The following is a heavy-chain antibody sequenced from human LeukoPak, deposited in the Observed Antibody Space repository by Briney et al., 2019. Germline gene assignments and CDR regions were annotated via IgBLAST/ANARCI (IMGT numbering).Heavy chain of an antibody. CDR3: ARVDRITMARGVIIGRSTQDYYYMDV. CDR1: GYSISSGYY. J-gene: IGHJ6*03. D-gene: IGHD3-10*01. V-gene: IGHV4-38-2*02. Sequence: SETLSLTCTVSGYSISSGYYWGWIRQPPGKGLEWIGSIYHSGSTYYNPSLKSRVTISVDTSKNQFSLKLSSVTAADTAVYYCARVDRITMARGVIIGRSTQDYYYMDVWGIGTTVTVSS. CDR2: IYHSGST.